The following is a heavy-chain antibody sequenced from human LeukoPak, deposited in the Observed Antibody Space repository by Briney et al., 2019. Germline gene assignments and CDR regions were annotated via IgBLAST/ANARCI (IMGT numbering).Heavy chain of an antibody. Sequence: PSETLSLTCTVSGGSISSSSYCWGWIRQPPGKGLEWIGSIYYSGSTYYNPSLKSRVTISVDTSKNQFSLKLSSVTAADTAVYYCASSILTGYYQFDYWGQGTLVTVSS. D-gene: IGHD3-9*01. V-gene: IGHV4-39*01. CDR3: ASSILTGYYQFDY. CDR2: IYYSGST. J-gene: IGHJ4*02. CDR1: GGSISSSSYC.